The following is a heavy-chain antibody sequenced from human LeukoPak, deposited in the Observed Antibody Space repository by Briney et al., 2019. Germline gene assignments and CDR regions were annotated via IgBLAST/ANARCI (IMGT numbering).Heavy chain of an antibody. D-gene: IGHD6-13*01. Sequence: SVKVSCKASGYTFTSYGISWVRQAPGQGLEWIGWIVVGSGNTNYAQKFQERVTITRDMSTSTAYMELSSLRSEDTAVYYCARDLRQQLVPDYWGQGTLVTVSS. J-gene: IGHJ4*02. V-gene: IGHV1-58*02. CDR1: GYTFTSYG. CDR2: IVVGSGNT. CDR3: ARDLRQQLVPDY.